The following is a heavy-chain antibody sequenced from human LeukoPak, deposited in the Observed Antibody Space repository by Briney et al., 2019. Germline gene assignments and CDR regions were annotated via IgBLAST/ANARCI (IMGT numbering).Heavy chain of an antibody. Sequence: ASVKVSCKASGYTGTSYGISWVRQAAGQGLEWMGWISAYNGNTNYAQKLQGRVTMTTDTSTSTAYMELRSLRSDDTAVYYCARVECSSTSCYNYYYYGMDVWGQGTTVTVSS. CDR2: ISAYNGNT. CDR3: ARVECSSTSCYNYYYYGMDV. J-gene: IGHJ6*02. V-gene: IGHV1-18*01. CDR1: GYTGTSYG. D-gene: IGHD2-2*01.